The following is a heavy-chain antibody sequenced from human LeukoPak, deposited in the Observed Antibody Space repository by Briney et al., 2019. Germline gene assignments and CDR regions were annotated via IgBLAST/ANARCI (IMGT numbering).Heavy chain of an antibody. CDR1: GGSISSGDYY. Sequence: SQTLSLTCTVSGGSISSGDYYWSWIRQPPGKGLEWVGYIYYSGSTYYNPSLKSRVTISVDTSKNQFSLKLSSVTAADTAVDYRARSNWNDVGDYWGQGTLVTVSS. J-gene: IGHJ4*02. V-gene: IGHV4-30-4*08. CDR2: IYYSGST. D-gene: IGHD1-1*01. CDR3: ARSNWNDVGDY.